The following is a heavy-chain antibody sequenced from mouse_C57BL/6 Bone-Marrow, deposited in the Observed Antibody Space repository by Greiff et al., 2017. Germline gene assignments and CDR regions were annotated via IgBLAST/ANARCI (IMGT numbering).Heavy chain of an antibody. D-gene: IGHD1-1*01. CDR1: GFTFSSYG. V-gene: IGHV5-6*02. Sequence: EVNLVESGGDLVKPGGSLKLSCAASGFTFSSYGMSWVRQTPDKRLEWVATISSGGSYTYYPYSVKGRFTISSDNAKNTLYLQMSSLKSEDTAMYYCARRGRFITTVVDYFDYWGQGTTLTVSS. CDR2: ISSGGSYT. J-gene: IGHJ2*01. CDR3: ARRGRFITTVVDYFDY.